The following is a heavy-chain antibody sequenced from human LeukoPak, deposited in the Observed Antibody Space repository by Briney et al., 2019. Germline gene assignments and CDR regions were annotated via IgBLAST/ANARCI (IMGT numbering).Heavy chain of an antibody. V-gene: IGHV3-30-3*01. D-gene: IGHD5-12*01. J-gene: IGHJ4*02. CDR1: GFTFSSYA. CDR3: ARDGYAFDY. CDR2: ISYDGSNK. Sequence: GGSLRLSCAASGFTFSSYAMLWVRQAPGKGLEWVAVISYDGSNKYYADSVKGRFTISRDNSKNTLYLQMNSLRAEDTAVYYCARDGYAFDYWGQGTLVTVSS.